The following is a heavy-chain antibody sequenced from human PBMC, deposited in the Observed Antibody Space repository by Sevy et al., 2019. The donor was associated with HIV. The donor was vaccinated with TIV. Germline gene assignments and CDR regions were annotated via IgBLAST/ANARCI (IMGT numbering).Heavy chain of an antibody. D-gene: IGHD2-8*01. Sequence: SETLSLTCTVSGDSVSTSNKFWGWIRQPPGKGLEWIGSIHLTLSTFYNPSLKSRVIISEDTSKKKFSLRLSSVSAADTAVYNWASTQDGVRSAQGDSTSYPYAGDHYFDRWGRGTLVTVSS. CDR3: ASTQDGVRSAQGDSTSYPYAGDHYFDR. V-gene: IGHV4-39*01. CDR1: GDSVSTSNKF. J-gene: IGHJ4*02. CDR2: IHLTLST.